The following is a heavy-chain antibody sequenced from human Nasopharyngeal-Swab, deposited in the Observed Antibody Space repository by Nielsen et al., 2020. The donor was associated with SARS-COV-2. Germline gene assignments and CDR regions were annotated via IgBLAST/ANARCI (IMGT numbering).Heavy chain of an antibody. CDR3: AAGSDY. CDR2: IWYDGSNK. CDR1: GFTFSSNA. Sequence: GGSLRLSCAASGFTFSSNAMHWVRQAPGKGLEWVAVIWYDGSNKYYADSVKGRFTISRDNSKNTLYLQMNSLKTEDTAVYYCAAGSDYWGQGTLVTVSS. V-gene: IGHV3-30*02. J-gene: IGHJ4*02. D-gene: IGHD2-15*01.